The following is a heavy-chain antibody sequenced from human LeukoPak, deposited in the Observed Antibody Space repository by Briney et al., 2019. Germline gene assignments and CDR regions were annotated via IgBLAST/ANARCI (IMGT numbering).Heavy chain of an antibody. D-gene: IGHD6-6*01. CDR2: IYYSGST. CDR3: ARGLLSSSSWTDDYYYYYYYMDV. V-gene: IGHV4-59*01. J-gene: IGHJ6*03. CDR1: GGSISSYY. Sequence: SETLSLTCTVSGGSISSYYWSWIRQPPGKGLEWIGYIYYSGSTNYNPSLKSRVTISVDTSKNQFSLKLSSVTAADTAVYYCARGLLSSSSWTDDYYYYYYYMDVWAKGPRSPSP.